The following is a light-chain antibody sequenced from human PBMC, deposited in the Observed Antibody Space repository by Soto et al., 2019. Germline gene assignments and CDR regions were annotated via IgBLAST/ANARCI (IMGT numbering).Light chain of an antibody. CDR1: SSDVGSYNL. CDR3: CSYAGSSV. CDR2: EGS. V-gene: IGLV2-23*01. Sequence: QSVLTQPASVSGSPGRSITSACTGTSSDVGSYNLVSWYQHHPGKAPKLMIYEGSKRPSGVSNRFSSSKSGNTASLAISGLQAEDEADYYCCSYAGSSVFGTGTKVTVL. J-gene: IGLJ1*01.